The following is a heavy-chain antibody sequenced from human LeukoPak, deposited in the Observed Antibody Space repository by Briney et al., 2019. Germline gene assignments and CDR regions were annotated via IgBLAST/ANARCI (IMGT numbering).Heavy chain of an antibody. D-gene: IGHD3-22*01. CDR1: GGSISSSSYY. CDR3: ASRGPDSSGYYGAFDI. V-gene: IGHV4-39*01. CDR2: IYYSGST. J-gene: IGHJ3*02. Sequence: SETLSLTCTVSGGSISSSSYYWGWLRQPPGTGLEWIGSIYYSGSTYYNPSLKSRVTISVDTSKNQFSLKLSSVTAADTAVYYCASRGPDSSGYYGAFDIWGQGTMVTVSS.